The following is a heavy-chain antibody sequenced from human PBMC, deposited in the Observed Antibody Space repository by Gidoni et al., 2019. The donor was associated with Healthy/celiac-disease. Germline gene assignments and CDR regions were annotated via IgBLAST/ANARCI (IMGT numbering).Heavy chain of an antibody. Sequence: QVQLQESGPGLVKPSQTLSLTCTVSGGSISSGSYYWSWIRQPAGKGLEWIGRIYTSGSTNYNPSLKSRVTISVDTSKNQFSLKLSSVPAADTAVYYCARTVLGWVDYWGQGTLVTVSS. CDR3: ARTVLGWVDY. V-gene: IGHV4-61*02. CDR1: GGSISSGSYY. J-gene: IGHJ4*02. D-gene: IGHD7-27*01. CDR2: IYTSGST.